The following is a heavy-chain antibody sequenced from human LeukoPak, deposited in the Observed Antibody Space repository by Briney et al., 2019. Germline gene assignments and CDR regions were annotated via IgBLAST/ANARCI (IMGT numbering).Heavy chain of an antibody. Sequence: GGSLRLSCAASGFTFGSYGMHWGRQAPGKGLEWVAVISYDGSNKYYADSVKGRFTISRDNSKNPLYLQMNSLRAEDTAVYYCAKISIVATIVYGMDVWGKGTTVTVSS. CDR1: GFTFGSYG. CDR3: AKISIVATIVYGMDV. J-gene: IGHJ6*04. V-gene: IGHV3-30*18. CDR2: ISYDGSNK. D-gene: IGHD5-12*01.